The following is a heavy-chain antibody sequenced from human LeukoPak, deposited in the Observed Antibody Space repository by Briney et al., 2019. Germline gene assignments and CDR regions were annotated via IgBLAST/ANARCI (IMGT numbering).Heavy chain of an antibody. V-gene: IGHV4-39*01. CDR1: GGSISSSNYY. CDR2: IYYSGST. Sequence: SETLSLTCTVSGGSISSSNYYWGWLRQPPGKGLEWIGSIYYSGSTFYNPSLKSRFTMSVDTSKNQFSLNLSSVTAADTAVYYCARLIIAAAGPGRWFDPWGQGTVVTVSS. J-gene: IGHJ5*02. CDR3: ARLIIAAAGPGRWFDP. D-gene: IGHD6-13*01.